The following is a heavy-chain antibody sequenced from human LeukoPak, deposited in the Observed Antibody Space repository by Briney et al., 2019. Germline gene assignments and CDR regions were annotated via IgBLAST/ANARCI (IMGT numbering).Heavy chain of an antibody. CDR1: GFTFSAYF. CDR3: ARDGSLWFGELGHYYYYYGMDV. D-gene: IGHD3-10*01. J-gene: IGHJ6*02. V-gene: IGHV3-11*01. CDR2: ISSSGSTI. Sequence: GGPLRLSCAASGFTFSAYFMSWVRQAPGKGLEWVSYISSSGSTINYADSVKGRFTISRDNAKNTLYLQMNSLRAEDTAVYYCARDGSLWFGELGHYYYYYGMDVWGQGTTVTVSS.